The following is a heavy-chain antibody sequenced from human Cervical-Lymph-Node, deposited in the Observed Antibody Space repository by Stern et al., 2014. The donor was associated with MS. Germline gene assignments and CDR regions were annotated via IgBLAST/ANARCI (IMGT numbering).Heavy chain of an antibody. D-gene: IGHD6-19*01. CDR1: GYSFISSW. J-gene: IGHJ4*02. Sequence: VQLVQSGAEVKKPGESLKISCKGSGYSFISSWIGWVRQMPGKGLEWMAIIYPGEAGTRYSPSVQGQVTSSADKSVSTAYLQWSSLKASDTAMYYCATSTGYFLLEYYFDYWGQGTLVTVSS. V-gene: IGHV5-51*01. CDR3: ATSTGYFLLEYYFDY. CDR2: IYPGEAGT.